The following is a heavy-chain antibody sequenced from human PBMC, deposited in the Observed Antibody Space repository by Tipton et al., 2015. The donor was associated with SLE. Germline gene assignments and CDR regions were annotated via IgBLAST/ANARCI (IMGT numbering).Heavy chain of an antibody. CDR2: IYYSGSS. D-gene: IGHD3-10*01. CDR1: DGSISTDGYF. J-gene: IGHJ6*02. V-gene: IGHV4-31*03. Sequence: TLSLTCTVSDGSISTDGYFWSWIRRRPGTGLEWIGYIYYSGSSYYSPSLESRITLSVDTSENQFSLNLRSVTVADTAVYYCARRGVVTIHGYYYYYGMDVWGQGTTVTVSS. CDR3: ARRGVVTIHGYYYYYGMDV.